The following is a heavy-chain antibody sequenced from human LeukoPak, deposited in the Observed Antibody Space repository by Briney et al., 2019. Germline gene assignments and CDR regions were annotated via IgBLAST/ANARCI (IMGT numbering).Heavy chain of an antibody. CDR3: ARHTTSSSWYLRNWFDP. D-gene: IGHD6-13*01. CDR2: TNHSGST. V-gene: IGHV4-39*01. Sequence: SETLSLTCTVSGGSISSSSYYWGWIRQPPGKGLEWIGETNHSGSTNYNPSLKSRVTISVDTSKNQFSLKLSSVTAADTAVYYCARHTTSSSWYLRNWFDPWGQGTLVTVSS. J-gene: IGHJ5*02. CDR1: GGSISSSSYY.